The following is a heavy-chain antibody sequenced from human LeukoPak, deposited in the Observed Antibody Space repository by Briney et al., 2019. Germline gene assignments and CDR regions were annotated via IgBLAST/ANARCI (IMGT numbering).Heavy chain of an antibody. Sequence: GGSLRLSCAASGFTLSSYWMSWVRQAPGKGLEWVANIKQDGSEKYYVDSVKGRFTIPRDNAKNSLYLQMNSLRAEDTAVYYCARDPTGRYCSSTSCYFDYWGQGTLVTVSS. V-gene: IGHV3-7*01. CDR2: IKQDGSEK. D-gene: IGHD2-2*01. CDR1: GFTLSSYW. J-gene: IGHJ4*02. CDR3: ARDPTGRYCSSTSCYFDY.